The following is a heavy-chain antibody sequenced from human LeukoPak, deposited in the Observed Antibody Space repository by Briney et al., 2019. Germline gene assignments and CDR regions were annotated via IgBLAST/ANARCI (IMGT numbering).Heavy chain of an antibody. Sequence: PGKSLRLSCAASGFTFSSYAMHWVRQAPGKGLEWVAVMSYDGSNKYYADSVKGRFTISRDNAKNSLYLQMNSLRAEDTAVYYCARDEDGGDFDYWGQGTLVTVSS. D-gene: IGHD4-23*01. J-gene: IGHJ4*02. CDR1: GFTFSSYA. CDR2: MSYDGSNK. CDR3: ARDEDGGDFDY. V-gene: IGHV3-30*04.